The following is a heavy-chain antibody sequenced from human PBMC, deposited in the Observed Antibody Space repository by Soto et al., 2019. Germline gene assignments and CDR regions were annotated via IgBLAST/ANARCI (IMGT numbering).Heavy chain of an antibody. Sequence: GGSLRLSCAAAGFTFSSYTMSWVRQAPGKGLEWVSGVSGTGTRTYYADSVKGRFTISRGNSKNTLYLQMNSLRAEDTAVYYCAKDVYSSSWSFDYWGQGTLVTVSS. CDR1: GFTFSSYT. CDR3: AKDVYSSSWSFDY. J-gene: IGHJ4*02. CDR2: VSGTGTRT. D-gene: IGHD6-13*01. V-gene: IGHV3-23*01.